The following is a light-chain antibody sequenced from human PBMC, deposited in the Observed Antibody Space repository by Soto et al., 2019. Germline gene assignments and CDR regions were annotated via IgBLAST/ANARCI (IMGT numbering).Light chain of an antibody. J-gene: IGKJ2*01. CDR1: QSVSSSY. Sequence: EIVLTQSPGTLSLSPGERATLSCRASQSVSSSYLAWYQQKPGQAPRLLIYGASSRATGIPDRFSGSGSGTDFPLTISSLGPADFAVYYCQQSGSSPGTFGQGTKLEI. CDR2: GAS. CDR3: QQSGSSPGT. V-gene: IGKV3-20*01.